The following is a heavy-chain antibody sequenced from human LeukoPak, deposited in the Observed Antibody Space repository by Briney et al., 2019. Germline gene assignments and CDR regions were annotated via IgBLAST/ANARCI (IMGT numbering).Heavy chain of an antibody. V-gene: IGHV3-7*01. Sequence: GGSLRLSCATSEFTFSNYWMSWVRQAPGKGLEWVANIKQDGSEKYYVDSVKGRFTISRDNAKNSLYLQMNSLRAEDTAVYYCRFTYSSNWLLFDYWGQGTLITVSS. J-gene: IGHJ4*02. CDR1: EFTFSNYW. CDR3: RFTYSSNWLLFDY. CDR2: IKQDGSEK. D-gene: IGHD6-13*01.